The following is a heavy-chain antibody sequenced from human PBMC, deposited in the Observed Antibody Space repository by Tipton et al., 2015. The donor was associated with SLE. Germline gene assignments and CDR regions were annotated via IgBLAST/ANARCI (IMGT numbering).Heavy chain of an antibody. CDR3: ARGAAVAGDAFDI. CDR1: GGSISSGGYY. D-gene: IGHD6-19*01. Sequence: LRLSCTVSGGSISSGGYYWNWIRQHPGKGLEWIGYIYYTGSTYYNPSLKSRVTISVDTSKNQFSLKLSSVTAADTAVYYCARGAAVAGDAFDIWGQGTMVTVSS. J-gene: IGHJ3*02. CDR2: IYYTGST. V-gene: IGHV4-31*02.